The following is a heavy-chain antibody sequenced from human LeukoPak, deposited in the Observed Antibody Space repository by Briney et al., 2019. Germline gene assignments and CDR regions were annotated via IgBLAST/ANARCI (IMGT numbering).Heavy chain of an antibody. V-gene: IGHV3-21*01. CDR2: ISSSSSYI. CDR1: GSTLASTR. CDR3: ARDRYYSDTKEYDFDY. D-gene: IGHD3-22*01. J-gene: IGHJ4*03. Sequence: PGGSQTPLHALAGSTLASTRANSVRQAPGKGLEWVSSISSSSSYIYYADSVKGRFTISRDNAKNSLYLQMNSLRAEDTAVYYCARDRYYSDTKEYDFDYWGQGAMVTVAS.